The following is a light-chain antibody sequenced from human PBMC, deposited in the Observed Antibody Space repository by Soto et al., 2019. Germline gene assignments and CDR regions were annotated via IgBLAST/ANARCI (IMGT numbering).Light chain of an antibody. CDR3: QHYGRSPIT. V-gene: IGKV3-20*01. Sequence: EIVLTQSPGTLSLSPGERATLSCRASQSVNSRLAWYQHKPGQAPRLLISGASSRATDIPDRFSGSGSATDFTLTISRLEPEDFALYYCQHYGRSPITFGQETLLE. CDR1: QSVNSR. J-gene: IGKJ5*01. CDR2: GAS.